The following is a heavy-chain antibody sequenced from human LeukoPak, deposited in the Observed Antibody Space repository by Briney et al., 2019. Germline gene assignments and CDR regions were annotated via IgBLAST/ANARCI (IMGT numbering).Heavy chain of an antibody. J-gene: IGHJ5*02. CDR2: ISSSSSTI. V-gene: IGHV3-48*01. D-gene: IGHD6-19*01. CDR3: ARGYSSGWYNWFDP. Sequence: PGGSLRLSCAASGFTFSSYSMNWVRQAPGKGLEWVSYISSSSSTIYYADSVKGRFTISRENAKNSLYLQMNSLRAGDTAVYYCARGYSSGWYNWFDPWGQGTLVTVSS. CDR1: GFTFSSYS.